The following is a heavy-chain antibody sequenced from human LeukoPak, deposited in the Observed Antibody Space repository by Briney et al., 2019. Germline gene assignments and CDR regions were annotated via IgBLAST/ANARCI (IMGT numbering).Heavy chain of an antibody. CDR1: GFNCSYYA. D-gene: IGHD3-22*01. CDR3: ARDPTVDSSPIDY. V-gene: IGHV3-30-3*01. Sequence: PGGSLRLSCAASGFNCSYYAMHWLGEAPGKRLEWVAVISYEGSKQFYADSVKGRFTISRDNSNNTLYLQVDSLTTDDTAIYYCARDPTVDSSPIDYWGQGTLVTVSS. J-gene: IGHJ4*02. CDR2: ISYEGSKQ.